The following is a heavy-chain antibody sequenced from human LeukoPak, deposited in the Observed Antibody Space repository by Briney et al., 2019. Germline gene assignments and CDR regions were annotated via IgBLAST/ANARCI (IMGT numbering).Heavy chain of an antibody. J-gene: IGHJ4*02. CDR1: GFSLSGYW. V-gene: IGHV3-74*01. D-gene: IGHD2-21*02. CDR3: TASGRSYLDF. Sequence: GGSLRLSCAASGFSLSGYWMHWVRQAPGKGLVWVSRIGPDGTGITCADSVKGRFTISRDNARNTLYLQMNSLRAEDTALYYCTASGRSYLDFWGQGTLVTVSS. CDR2: IGPDGTGI.